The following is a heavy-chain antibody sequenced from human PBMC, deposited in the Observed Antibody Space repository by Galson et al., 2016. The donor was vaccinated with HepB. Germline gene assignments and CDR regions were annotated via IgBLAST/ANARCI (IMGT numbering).Heavy chain of an antibody. CDR2: ISSDGSNK. V-gene: IGHV3-30*04. J-gene: IGHJ6*02. Sequence: SLRLSCAASKMTFSNYAIHWVRQAPGKGLEWVTTISSDGSNKFYADSVKGRLTVSRDNSKSTLYLQMNNLRAEDTAVYYCAKDYDSWSDFSANYYYYGMDVWGQGTPVTVSS. CDR1: KMTFSNYA. CDR3: AKDYDSWSDFSANYYYYGMDV. D-gene: IGHD3-3*01.